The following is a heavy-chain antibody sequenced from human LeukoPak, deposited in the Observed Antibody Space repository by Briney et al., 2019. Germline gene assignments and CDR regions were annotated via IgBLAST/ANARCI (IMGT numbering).Heavy chain of an antibody. J-gene: IGHJ2*01. CDR2: IYYSGST. D-gene: IGHD2-2*01. Sequence: SETLSLTCTVSGGSISSGDYYWRWIRQPPGKGLEWIGYIYYSGSTYYNPSLKSRVTISVDTSKNQFSLKLSSVTAADTAVYYCARDWGLGGCSSTSCYPYWYFDLWGRGTLVTVSS. V-gene: IGHV4-30-4*08. CDR3: ARDWGLGGCSSTSCYPYWYFDL. CDR1: GGSISSGDYY.